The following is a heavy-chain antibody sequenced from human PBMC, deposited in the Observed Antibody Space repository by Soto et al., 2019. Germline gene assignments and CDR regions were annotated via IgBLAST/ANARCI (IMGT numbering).Heavy chain of an antibody. CDR2: VYPSSGGT. D-gene: IGHD1-7*01. J-gene: IGHJ6*02. V-gene: IGHV1-2*02. CDR1: GYTFSVYH. Sequence: QVQLVQSGAEVKQPGASVKVSCKASGYTFSVYHLHWVRQAPGQGLEWMGWVYPSSGGTSYAQRFEGRVTMTRDTSINTAYMELSRLTSDDTAVYYCAKELQRGLDVWGQGTTVTVSS. CDR3: AKELQRGLDV.